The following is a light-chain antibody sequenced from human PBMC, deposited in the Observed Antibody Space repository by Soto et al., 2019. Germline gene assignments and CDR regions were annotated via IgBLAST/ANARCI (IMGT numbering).Light chain of an antibody. CDR2: GNS. CDR1: SSNIGAGYD. CDR3: QSYGSSRSGVV. Sequence: QSVLTQPPSVSGAPGQRVTISCTGSSSNIGAGYDVHWYQQLPGTAPKLLIYGNSNRPSGVPDRFSGSKSGTSASLAITGLQAEAEADYDCQSYGSSRSGVVFGGGTKLTVL. J-gene: IGLJ2*01. V-gene: IGLV1-40*01.